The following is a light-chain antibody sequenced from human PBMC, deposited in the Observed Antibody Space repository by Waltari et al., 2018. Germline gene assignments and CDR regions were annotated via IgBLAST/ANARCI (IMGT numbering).Light chain of an antibody. V-gene: IGKV3-15*01. Sequence: EIVMTQSPAVLSVSPGDRVTPSCRASQSVSGKVGWYQQRPGQVPRLVIYDTSTRATGIPDRFTGSGSGTVFTLTINSVQSDDFAIYYCLQCDNKWTFGQGTKVEFK. CDR2: DTS. CDR3: LQCDNKWT. J-gene: IGKJ1*01. CDR1: QSVSGK.